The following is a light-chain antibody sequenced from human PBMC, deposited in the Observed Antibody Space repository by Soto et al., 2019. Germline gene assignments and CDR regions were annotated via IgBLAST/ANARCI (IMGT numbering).Light chain of an antibody. CDR2: GAS. CDR1: QSVSSNY. Sequence: EIVLTQSPGTLSLSPGERATLSCTASQSVSSNYLAWYQQKPGQAPRLLIYGASSRATGIPDRFSGSGSGTDFTLTISRLEPEDFAVYYCQQYGGSPRTFSQGTKVEIK. V-gene: IGKV3-20*01. J-gene: IGKJ1*01. CDR3: QQYGGSPRT.